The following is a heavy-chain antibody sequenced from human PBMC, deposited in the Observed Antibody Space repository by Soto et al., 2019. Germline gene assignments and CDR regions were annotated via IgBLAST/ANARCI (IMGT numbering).Heavy chain of an antibody. D-gene: IGHD3-22*01. CDR1: GFTFSSYG. Sequence: GGSLRLSCAASGFTFSSYGMHWVRQAPGKGLEWVAVISYDGSNKYYADSVKGRFTISRDNSKDTLYLQMNSLRAEDTAVYYCAKVPSSYYDSSGSPAYWGQGTLVTVSS. J-gene: IGHJ4*02. V-gene: IGHV3-30*18. CDR2: ISYDGSNK. CDR3: AKVPSSYYDSSGSPAY.